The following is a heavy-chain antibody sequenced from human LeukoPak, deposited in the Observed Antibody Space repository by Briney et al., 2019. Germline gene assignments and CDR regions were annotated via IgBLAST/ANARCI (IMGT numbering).Heavy chain of an antibody. J-gene: IGHJ1*01. Sequence: GGSLRLSCAASGFTFSSYSMNWVRQAPGKGLEWVSSISSSSSYIYYADSVKGRFTISRDNAKNSLYLKMNSLRAEDTAVYYCARWDYDSSAYYYGYFQHWGQGTLVTVSS. V-gene: IGHV3-21*01. CDR3: ARWDYDSSAYYYGYFQH. CDR2: ISSSSSYI. CDR1: GFTFSSYS. D-gene: IGHD3-22*01.